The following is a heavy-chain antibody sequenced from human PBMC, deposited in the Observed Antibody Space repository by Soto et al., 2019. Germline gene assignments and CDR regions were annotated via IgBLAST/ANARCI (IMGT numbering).Heavy chain of an antibody. J-gene: IGHJ4*02. V-gene: IGHV1-24*01. D-gene: IGHD1-26*01. Sequence: ASVKVSCKVSGYTLTALSMHWVRQAPEQGLEWMGGFNPENGEIIYAQKFQGRVTVTEDTSTDTGYMELSSLRSEDTAVYYCATVPRGSFFARLDFWGQGTLVTVSS. CDR3: ATVPRGSFFARLDF. CDR2: FNPENGEI. CDR1: GYTLTALS.